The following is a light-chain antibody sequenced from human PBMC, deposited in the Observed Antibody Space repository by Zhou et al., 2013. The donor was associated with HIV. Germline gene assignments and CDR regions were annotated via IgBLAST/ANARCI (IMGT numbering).Light chain of an antibody. J-gene: IGKJ2*01. CDR1: QSISTF. Sequence: DIQMTQSPSSLSASIGDRVTITCRASQSISTFLNWYQQKPGRPPKLLIYAASRLQSGVPSRFSGSGYDTDFTLIISSLQPDDFATYYCQQSQSPPQTFGQGTKLEIK. CDR3: QQSQSPPQT. CDR2: AAS. V-gene: IGKV1-39*01.